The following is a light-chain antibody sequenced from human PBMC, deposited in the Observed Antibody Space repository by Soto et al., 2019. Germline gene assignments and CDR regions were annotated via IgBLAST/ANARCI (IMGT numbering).Light chain of an antibody. V-gene: IGKV1-33*01. CDR2: DAS. Sequence: DIQMTQSPSSLSASVGDRVTITCQASQDISNYLNWYQQKPGKAPKLLIYDASNLETGVPSRFSGSGSGTDFTFTISSLQPEDIATYYCQQYDVPGLTFGGGTKVEIK. J-gene: IGKJ4*01. CDR1: QDISNY. CDR3: QQYDVPGLT.